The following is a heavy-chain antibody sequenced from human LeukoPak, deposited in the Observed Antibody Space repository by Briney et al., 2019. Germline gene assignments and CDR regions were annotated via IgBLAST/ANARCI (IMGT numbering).Heavy chain of an antibody. J-gene: IGHJ4*02. Sequence: PGGSLRPSCAASGFTFSSYWMHWVRQAPGRGLVWVSRINNDGSSTSYADSVKGRFTISRDNAKNTLHLQMNSLRAEDTAVYYCARVRSAAAVDYWGQGTLVTVSS. CDR1: GFTFSSYW. V-gene: IGHV3-74*01. CDR3: ARVRSAAAVDY. CDR2: INNDGSST.